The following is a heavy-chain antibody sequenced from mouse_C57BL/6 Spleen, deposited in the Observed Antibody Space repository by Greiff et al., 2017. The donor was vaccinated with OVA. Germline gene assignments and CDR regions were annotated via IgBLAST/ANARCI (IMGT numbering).Heavy chain of an antibody. CDR3: ARHKLRWAMDY. V-gene: IGHV5-12*01. J-gene: IGHJ4*01. D-gene: IGHD1-1*01. CDR2: ISNGGGST. CDR1: GFTFSDYY. Sequence: DVKLVESGGGLVQPGGSLKLSCAASGFTFSDYYMYWVRQTPEKRLEWVAYISNGGGSTYYPDTVKGRFTISRDNAKNTLYLQMSRLKSEDTAMYYCARHKLRWAMDYWGQGTSVTVSS.